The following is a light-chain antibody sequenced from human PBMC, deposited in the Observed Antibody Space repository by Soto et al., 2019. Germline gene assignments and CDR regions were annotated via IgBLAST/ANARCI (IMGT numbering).Light chain of an antibody. CDR3: QQRSNWPLT. V-gene: IGKV3-11*01. J-gene: IGKJ4*01. Sequence: EIVLTQSPATLSLSPGERSTLSCRASQSVSSYLAWYQQKPGQSPRLLIYDASKRGTGIPARFSGSGSGTDFTLTISSLEAEDFAVYYCQQRSNWPLTFGGGTKVEIK. CDR2: DAS. CDR1: QSVSSY.